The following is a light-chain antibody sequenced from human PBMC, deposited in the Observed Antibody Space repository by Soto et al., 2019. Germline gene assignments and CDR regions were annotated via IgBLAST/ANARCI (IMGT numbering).Light chain of an antibody. CDR2: GAS. J-gene: IGKJ1*01. Sequence: EIVLTQSPGTLSLSPGERATLSCRASQSIISRYLAWYQQKPGQAPRLLIYGASSRATGIPDRFSGSGSGTDFTLTISRLEPEDFAVYYCQQYGSSPRTFGQGTKVDI. CDR1: QSIISRY. CDR3: QQYGSSPRT. V-gene: IGKV3-20*01.